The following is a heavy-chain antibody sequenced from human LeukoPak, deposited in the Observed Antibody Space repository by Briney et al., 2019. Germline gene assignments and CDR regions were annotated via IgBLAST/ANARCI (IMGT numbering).Heavy chain of an antibody. CDR1: GGSISSYY. CDR3: ARDGGYFRAFDI. V-gene: IGHV4-4*07. Sequence: SETLSLTCTVSGGSISSYYWSWIRPPAGKGRGWIGRIYTSGSTNYNPSLKSRVTMSVDTSKNQFSLKLSSVTAADTAVYYCARDGGYFRAFDIWGQGTMVTVSS. D-gene: IGHD3-16*01. CDR2: IYTSGST. J-gene: IGHJ3*02.